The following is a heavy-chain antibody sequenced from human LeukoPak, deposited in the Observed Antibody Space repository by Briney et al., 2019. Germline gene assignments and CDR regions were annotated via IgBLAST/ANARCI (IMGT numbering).Heavy chain of an antibody. CDR1: GYRFTGYW. CDR2: IYPGDSDT. J-gene: IGHJ4*02. D-gene: IGHD6-13*01. Sequence: GESLKISCKGSGYRFTGYWIAWVRQMPGKGLESMGIIYPGDSDTRYSPSFQGQVTISADKSISTAYLQWSSLKASDTAMYYCARGLGYSGSWYFDYWGQGTLVTVSS. CDR3: ARGLGYSGSWYFDY. V-gene: IGHV5-51*01.